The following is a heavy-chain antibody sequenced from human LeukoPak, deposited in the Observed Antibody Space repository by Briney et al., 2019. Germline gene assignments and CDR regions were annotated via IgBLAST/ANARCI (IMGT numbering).Heavy chain of an antibody. D-gene: IGHD3-10*01. Sequence: ASDKVSCKASGYTFTSQGICWVRQGPGQGLEWTGWISAYNGNTNYAQKLQGRVTMTTDTSTSTAYMELRSLRSDDTAVYYCARDRNDITMVRGVRDAFDIWGQGTTVTVSS. CDR1: GYTFTSQG. J-gene: IGHJ3*02. CDR3: ARDRNDITMVRGVRDAFDI. V-gene: IGHV1-18*01. CDR2: ISAYNGNT.